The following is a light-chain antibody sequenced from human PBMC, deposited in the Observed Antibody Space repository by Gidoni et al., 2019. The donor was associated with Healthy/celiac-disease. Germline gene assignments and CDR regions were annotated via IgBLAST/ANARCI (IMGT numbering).Light chain of an antibody. CDR3: QQYDNLPT. J-gene: IGKJ3*01. V-gene: IGKV1-33*01. CDR1: QDISNY. Sequence: DIQMTQSPSSLSASVGDRVTSTCQASQDISNYLNWYQQKPGKAPKLLIYDASNLETGVPSRFSRSGSGTDFTFTISSLQPEDIATYYCQQYDNLPTFGPGTNVDI. CDR2: DAS.